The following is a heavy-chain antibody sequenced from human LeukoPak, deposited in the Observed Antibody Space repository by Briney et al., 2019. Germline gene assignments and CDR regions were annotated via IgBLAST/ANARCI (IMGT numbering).Heavy chain of an antibody. V-gene: IGHV3-7*01. CDR2: IKQDGSQK. Sequence: GGSLRLSCEASGFTFSNYWMSWVRQAPGKGLEWVAKIKQDGSQKTYVDSVKGRFTTSRDNAENSLYLQMNSPRAEDSAVYYCARYSSGYDLDYWGQGTLVIVSS. CDR3: ARYSSGYDLDY. CDR1: GFTFSNYW. D-gene: IGHD5-12*01. J-gene: IGHJ4*02.